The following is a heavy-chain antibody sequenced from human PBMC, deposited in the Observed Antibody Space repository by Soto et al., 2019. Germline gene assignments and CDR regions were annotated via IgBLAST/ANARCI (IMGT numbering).Heavy chain of an antibody. Sequence: GGSLRLSCAASGFTFSSYGMHWVRQAPGKGLEWVAVISYDGSNKYYADSVKGRFTISRDNSKNTLYLQMNSLRAEDTAVDYCAKGSGDQNGGANAFDIWGQGTMVTVSS. CDR1: GFTFSSYG. D-gene: IGHD3-10*01. CDR2: ISYDGSNK. V-gene: IGHV3-30*18. J-gene: IGHJ3*02. CDR3: AKGSGDQNGGANAFDI.